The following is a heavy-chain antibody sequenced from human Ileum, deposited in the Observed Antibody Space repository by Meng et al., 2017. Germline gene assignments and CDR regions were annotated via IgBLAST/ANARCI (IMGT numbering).Heavy chain of an antibody. V-gene: IGHV3-30*18. D-gene: IGHD5-18*01. CDR3: AKGGRQLWSTIDY. CDR1: GFTFSSYG. CDR2: ISSDGSDK. Sequence: GESLKISCAASGFTFSSYGMHWVRQAPGKGLEWVAVISSDGSDKYYANSVKGRFTISRDNSKNTLYLQMNSLRAEDTAVYYCAKGGRQLWSTIDYWGQETLVTVSS. J-gene: IGHJ4*02.